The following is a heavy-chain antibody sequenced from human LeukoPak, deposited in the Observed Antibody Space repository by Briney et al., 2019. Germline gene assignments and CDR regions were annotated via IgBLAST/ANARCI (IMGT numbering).Heavy chain of an antibody. CDR1: GGSISSSSYY. D-gene: IGHD5-18*01. CDR2: INHFGRT. V-gene: IGHV4-39*07. Sequence: PSETLSLTCTVSGGSISSSSYYWNWIRQPLGKGLEWIGEINHFGRTKYNPSLKSRVTISGDTSKNQFSLKINSLTAADTAVYYCARSYRAHQTFYSSHFFDYWGQGTLVTVSS. J-gene: IGHJ4*02. CDR3: ARSYRAHQTFYSSHFFDY.